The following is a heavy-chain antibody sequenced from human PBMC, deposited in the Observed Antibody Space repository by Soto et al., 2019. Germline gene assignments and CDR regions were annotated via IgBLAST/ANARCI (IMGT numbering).Heavy chain of an antibody. CDR3: AKDRGMGGSGSYYFDY. Sequence: PGGSLRLSCAASAFTFSSYAMSWVRQAPGKGLECVSAISGSGATTYYADSVKGRFTISRDNSKNTLYLQMNSLRAEDTAVYYCAKDRGMGGSGSYYFDYWGQGTLVTVSS. J-gene: IGHJ4*02. CDR2: ISGSGATT. CDR1: AFTFSSYA. D-gene: IGHD3-10*01. V-gene: IGHV3-23*01.